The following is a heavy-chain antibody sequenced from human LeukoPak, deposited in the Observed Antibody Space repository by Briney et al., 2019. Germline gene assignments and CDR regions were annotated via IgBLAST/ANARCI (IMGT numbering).Heavy chain of an antibody. CDR1: GFTFSSYS. CDR3: AREQIGAKWYYYDSSGWGTFDY. Sequence: GGSLRLSCAASGFTFSSYSMNWVRQAPGKGLEWVSSISSSSSYIYYADSVKGRFTISRDNAKNSLYLQMNSLRAEDTAVYYCAREQIGAKWYYYDSSGWGTFDYWGQGTLVTVSS. V-gene: IGHV3-21*01. D-gene: IGHD3-22*01. J-gene: IGHJ4*02. CDR2: ISSSSSYI.